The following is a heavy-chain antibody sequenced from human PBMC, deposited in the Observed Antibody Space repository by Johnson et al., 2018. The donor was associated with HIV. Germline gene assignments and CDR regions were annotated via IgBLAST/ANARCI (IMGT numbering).Heavy chain of an antibody. CDR3: ARGVGATTVAAFDI. CDR1: GFTFDDHG. CDR2: INWNGGNS. V-gene: IGHV3-20*04. D-gene: IGHD1-26*01. Sequence: VQLVESGGGVVRPGGFLRLSCAASGFTFDDHGMSWVRQAPGKGLEWISGINWNGGNSGYADSVKGQFIISRDNGKNSLYLQMNSLRAEDTALYYCARGVGATTVAAFDIWGQGTMVTVSS. J-gene: IGHJ3*02.